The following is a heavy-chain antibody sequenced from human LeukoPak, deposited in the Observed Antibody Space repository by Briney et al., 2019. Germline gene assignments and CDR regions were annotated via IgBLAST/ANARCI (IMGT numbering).Heavy chain of an antibody. CDR2: ISSSGSTI. CDR3: ARGGVATIFPKAEYFQH. CDR1: GFTFSNFW. D-gene: IGHD5-12*01. Sequence: PGGSLRLSCTASGFTFSNFWMGWVRQAPGKGLEWVSYISSSGSTIYYADSVKGRFTISRDNAKNSLYLQMNSLRAEDTAVYYCARGGVATIFPKAEYFQHWGQGTLVTVSS. J-gene: IGHJ1*01. V-gene: IGHV3-11*01.